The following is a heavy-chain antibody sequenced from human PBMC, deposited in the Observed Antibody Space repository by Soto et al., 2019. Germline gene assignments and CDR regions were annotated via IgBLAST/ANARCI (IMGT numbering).Heavy chain of an antibody. J-gene: IGHJ3*01. CDR1: GFTPSRYC. CDR2: INQDGSEK. D-gene: IGHD3-16*01. V-gene: IGHV3-7*05. Sequence: GGSLRLSCAASGFTPSRYCMTSLRPAPGKTLEWVANINQDGSEKYCADSVKGRFTISRDNSKNSLYLQMNSLRAEDTAMYYCAREGGSRTRTTFVVWGQGTMVTFSS. CDR3: AREGGSRTRTTFVV.